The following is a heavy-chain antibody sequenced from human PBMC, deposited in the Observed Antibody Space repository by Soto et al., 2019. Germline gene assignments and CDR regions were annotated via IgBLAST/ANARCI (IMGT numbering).Heavy chain of an antibody. CDR2: IFYSGST. V-gene: IGHV4-39*07. J-gene: IGHJ4*02. CDR1: SGSISSTIYS. D-gene: IGHD6-13*01. Sequence: SETLSLTCTVSSGSISSTIYSWDWIRQPPGKGLEWIGSIFYSGSTYYNPSLKSRVTISVGTSKNQFSLKLSSVTAADTAVYYCARDRRYSSSWYFDYWGQGTLVTVSS. CDR3: ARDRRYSSSWYFDY.